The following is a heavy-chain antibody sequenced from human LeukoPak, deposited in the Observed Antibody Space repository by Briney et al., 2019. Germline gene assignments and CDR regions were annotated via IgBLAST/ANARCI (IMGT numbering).Heavy chain of an antibody. V-gene: IGHV1-24*01. CDR2: FDPEDGET. Sequence: ASVKVSCTASGYTFTSYGISWVRQAPGQGLEWMGGFDPEDGETIYAQKFQGRVTMTEDTSTDTAYMELSSLRSEDTAVYYCATVSIVVYFDYWGQGTLVTVSS. CDR1: GYTFTSYG. D-gene: IGHD2-21*01. J-gene: IGHJ4*02. CDR3: ATVSIVVYFDY.